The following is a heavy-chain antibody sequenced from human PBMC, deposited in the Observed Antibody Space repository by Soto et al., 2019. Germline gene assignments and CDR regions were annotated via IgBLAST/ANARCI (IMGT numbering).Heavy chain of an antibody. CDR3: ARGGSSDWQVALDM. V-gene: IGHV4-34*01. CDR2: SNHRGSN. Sequence: TSETLSLTCVVSGGSFDTYYWNWMRQSPGKGLEWIGESNHRGSNNYSPSLKSRVTISLDTSKNQFSLKLTSVTAADTAVYYCARGGSSDWQVALDMWGQGTMVTVSS. D-gene: IGHD6-19*01. J-gene: IGHJ3*02. CDR1: GGSFDTYY.